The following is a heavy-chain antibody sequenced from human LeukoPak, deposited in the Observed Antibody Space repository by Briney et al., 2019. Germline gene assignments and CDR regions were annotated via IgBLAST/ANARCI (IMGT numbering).Heavy chain of an antibody. CDR3: ARAPYYYDSSDSLDY. CDR1: GFTFSSYE. Sequence: GGSLRLSCAASGFTFSSYEMNWVRQAPGKGLEWVPYISSSGSTIYYADSVKGRFTISRDNAKNSLYLQMNSLRAEDTAVYYCARAPYYYDSSDSLDYWGQGTLVTVSS. J-gene: IGHJ4*02. D-gene: IGHD3-22*01. CDR2: ISSSGSTI. V-gene: IGHV3-48*03.